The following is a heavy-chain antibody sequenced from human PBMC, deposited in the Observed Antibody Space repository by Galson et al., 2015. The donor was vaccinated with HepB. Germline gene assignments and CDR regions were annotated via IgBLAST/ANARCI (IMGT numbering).Heavy chain of an antibody. CDR1: GSTLTELS. D-gene: IGHD5-12*01. V-gene: IGHV1-24*01. CDR3: ATDRAVATRGYYFDY. Sequence: SVKVSCKVSGSTLTELSMHWVRQAPGKGLEWMGGFDPGDGETIYAQKFQGRVTMTEDTSTDTAYMELSSLRSEDTAVYYCATDRAVATRGYYFDYWGQGTLVTVSS. CDR2: FDPGDGET. J-gene: IGHJ4*02.